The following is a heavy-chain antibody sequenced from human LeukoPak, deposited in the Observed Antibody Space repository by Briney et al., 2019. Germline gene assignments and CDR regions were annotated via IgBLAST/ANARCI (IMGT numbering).Heavy chain of an antibody. V-gene: IGHV3-23*01. D-gene: IGHD2-15*01. CDR3: AKYRMATTPYFDY. J-gene: IGHJ4*02. CDR1: GFTFSSYA. Sequence: PGGSLRLSCAASGFTFSSYAMSWVRQSPGKGLEWVSAITGSGGSTYYADSVKGRFTISRDNSKNTLYLQMNSLRAEDTAVYYCAKYRMATTPYFDYWGQGTLVTVSS. CDR2: ITGSGGST.